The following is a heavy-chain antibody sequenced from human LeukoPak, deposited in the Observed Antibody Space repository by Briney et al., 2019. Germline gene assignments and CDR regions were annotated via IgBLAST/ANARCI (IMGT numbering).Heavy chain of an antibody. Sequence: PGGSLRLSCAASGFNFSNSWINWVRQAPGKGLEWVAQIKQHGSEIYYMDSVKGRFTISRDDATNSVYLQMNSLRAEDTAIYYCATDRGLYWGQGTLVTVS. CDR3: ATDRGLY. CDR1: GFNFSNSW. CDR2: IKQHGSEI. D-gene: IGHD5-12*01. J-gene: IGHJ4*02. V-gene: IGHV3-7*01.